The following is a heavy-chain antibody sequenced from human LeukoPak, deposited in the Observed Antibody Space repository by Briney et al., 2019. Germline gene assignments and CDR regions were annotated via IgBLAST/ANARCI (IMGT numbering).Heavy chain of an antibody. J-gene: IGHJ4*02. CDR3: ARDRLYCGGDCPTPDY. CDR1: GFTFSSYS. V-gene: IGHV3-21*01. Sequence: GGSLRLSCAASGFTFSSYSMNWVRQAPGKGLEWVSSISSSSSYIYYADSVKGRFTISRDNAKNSLYLQMNSLRAEDTAVYYCARDRLYCGGDCPTPDYWGQGTLVTVSS. CDR2: ISSSSSYI. D-gene: IGHD2-21*02.